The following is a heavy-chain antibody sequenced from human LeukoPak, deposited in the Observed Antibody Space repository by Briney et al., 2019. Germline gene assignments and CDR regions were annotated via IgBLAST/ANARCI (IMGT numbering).Heavy chain of an antibody. V-gene: IGHV3-74*01. J-gene: IGHJ4*02. CDR2: INSDGSST. CDR3: ARVYGYSSGWFDY. D-gene: IGHD6-19*01. CDR1: GFTFSSYW. Sequence: PGGSLRLSCAASGFTFSSYWMHWVRQAPGKGLVWVSRINSDGSSTYYADSVKGRFTISRDNSKNTLYLQMNSLRAEDTAVYYCARVYGYSSGWFDYWGQGTLVTVSS.